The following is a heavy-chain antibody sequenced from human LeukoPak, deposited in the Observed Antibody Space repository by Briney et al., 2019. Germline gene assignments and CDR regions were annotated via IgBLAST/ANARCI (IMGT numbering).Heavy chain of an antibody. CDR3: ARGRKVVDNTGAFDS. V-gene: IGHV4-59*01. Sequence: AETLSLSCAVSGGSISPFYLHWIRQPPGKGLEWIGYIYYTGGTRYSASRDSRATISVDTSKNQISLKLNSVTEADTAVYYCARGRKVVDNTGAFDSWGQGTMVPVCS. CDR2: IYYTGGT. J-gene: IGHJ3*02. D-gene: IGHD3-22*01. CDR1: GGSISPFY.